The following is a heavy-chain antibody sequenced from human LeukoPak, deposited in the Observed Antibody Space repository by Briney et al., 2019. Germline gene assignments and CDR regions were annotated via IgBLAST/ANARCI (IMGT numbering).Heavy chain of an antibody. CDR1: GGTFSSYA. V-gene: IGHV1-69*05. CDR3: ARVSPDYTNNWFDP. D-gene: IGHD4-11*01. Sequence: GSSVKVSCKASGGTFSSYAISWVRQAPGQGLEWMGRIIPIFGTANYAQKFQGGVTITTDESTSTAYMELSSLRSEDTAVYYCARVSPDYTNNWFDPWGQGTLVTVSS. CDR2: IIPIFGTA. J-gene: IGHJ5*02.